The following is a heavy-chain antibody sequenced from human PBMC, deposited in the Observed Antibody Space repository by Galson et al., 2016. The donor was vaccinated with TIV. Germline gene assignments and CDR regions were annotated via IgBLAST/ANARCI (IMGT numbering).Heavy chain of an antibody. CDR1: GGTFSNYA. J-gene: IGHJ4*02. Sequence: SVKVSCKASGGTFSNYAIRWVRQAPGQGLEWMGRIIPIIGMTNYAQKFQGRLTITADTSTSTVYMELSSLTSEDTAVYYCATYGSGRQASFDFWGQGTLVTVSP. CDR2: IIPIIGMT. D-gene: IGHD3-10*01. CDR3: ATYGSGRQASFDF. V-gene: IGHV1-69*04.